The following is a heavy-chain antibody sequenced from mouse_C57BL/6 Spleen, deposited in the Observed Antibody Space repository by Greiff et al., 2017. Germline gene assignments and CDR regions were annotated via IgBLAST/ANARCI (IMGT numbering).Heavy chain of an antibody. V-gene: IGHV1-15*01. D-gene: IGHD3-3*01. CDR1: GYTFTDYE. CDR2: IDPETGGT. J-gene: IGHJ4*01. CDR3: TREGTRAMDY. Sequence: QVQLQQSGAELVRPGASVTLSCKASGYTFTDYEMHWVKQTPVHGLEWIGAIDPETGGTAYNQKFKGKAILTADKSSSTAYMELRSLTSEDSAVYYCTREGTRAMDYWGQGTSVTVSS.